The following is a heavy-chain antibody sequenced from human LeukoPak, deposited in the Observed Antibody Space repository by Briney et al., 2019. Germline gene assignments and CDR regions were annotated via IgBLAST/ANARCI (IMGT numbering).Heavy chain of an antibody. D-gene: IGHD3-16*02. CDR2: IYYSGST. CDR1: GGSISSYY. CDR3: ARLGGGYRPLRAFDI. Sequence: SETLSLTCTVSGGSISSYYWSWIRQPPGKGLEWIGYIYYSGSTNYNPSLKSRVTISVDTSKNQFSLKLSSVTAADTAVYYCARLGGGYRPLRAFDIWGQGAMVTVSS. J-gene: IGHJ3*02. V-gene: IGHV4-59*08.